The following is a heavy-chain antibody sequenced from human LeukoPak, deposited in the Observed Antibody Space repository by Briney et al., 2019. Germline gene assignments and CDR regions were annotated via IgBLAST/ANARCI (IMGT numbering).Heavy chain of an antibody. J-gene: IGHJ5*02. CDR1: GGTFSSYA. CDR3: ARDPWPIVTAAIRNNWFDP. CDR2: IIPIFGTA. Sequence: SVKVSCKASGGTFSSYAISWVRQAPGQGLEWMGRIIPIFGTANYAQKFQGRVTITTDESTSTAYMELSSLRSEDTAVYYCARDPWPIVTAAIRNNWFDPWGQGTLVTVSS. D-gene: IGHD2-2*01. V-gene: IGHV1-69*05.